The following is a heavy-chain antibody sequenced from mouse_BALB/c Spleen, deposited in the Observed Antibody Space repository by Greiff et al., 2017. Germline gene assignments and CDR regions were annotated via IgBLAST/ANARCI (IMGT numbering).Heavy chain of an antibody. CDR2: INPSNGGT. Sequence: QVQLQQSGAELVKPGASVKLSCKASGYTFTSYYMYWVKQRPGQGLEWIGEINPSNGGTNFNEKFKSKATLTVDKSSSTAYMQLSSLTSEDSAVYYCTRSNWDERFAYWGQGTLVTVSA. D-gene: IGHD4-1*01. CDR3: TRSNWDERFAY. CDR1: GYTFTSYY. V-gene: IGHV1S81*02. J-gene: IGHJ3*01.